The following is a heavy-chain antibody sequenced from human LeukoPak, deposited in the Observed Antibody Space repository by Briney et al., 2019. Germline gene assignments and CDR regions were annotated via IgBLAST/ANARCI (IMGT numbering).Heavy chain of an antibody. J-gene: IGHJ6*03. V-gene: IGHV4-34*01. CDR2: INHSGST. D-gene: IGHD2-2*01. Sequence: SETLSLTCAVYGGSFSGYYWSWIRQPPGKGLEWIGEINHSGSTNYNPSLKSRVTISVDTSKKQFSLKLRSVTAADTAVYYCARVGRYCSSSSCYPRVYYMGVWGKGTTVTVSS. CDR3: ARVGRYCSSSSCYPRVYYMGV. CDR1: GGSFSGYY.